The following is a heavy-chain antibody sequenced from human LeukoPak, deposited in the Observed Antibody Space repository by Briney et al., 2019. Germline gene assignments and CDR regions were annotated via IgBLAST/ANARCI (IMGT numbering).Heavy chain of an antibody. V-gene: IGHV2-70*11. Sequence: SGPALVNPTQTLTLTCSISGFSLTTSGVCVSWVRQPPGKALEWLARIDWRGSKYYKTSLKTRLNISKDTSKDQVVLTVTNMDPVDTATYYCAKGCGVSCSGRGFEFWGQGALVTVSS. CDR2: IDWRGSK. CDR3: AKGCGVSCSGRGFEF. CDR1: GFSLTTSGVC. J-gene: IGHJ4*02. D-gene: IGHD2-21*01.